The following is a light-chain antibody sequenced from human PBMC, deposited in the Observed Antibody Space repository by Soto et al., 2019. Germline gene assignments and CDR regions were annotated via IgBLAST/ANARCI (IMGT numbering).Light chain of an antibody. CDR2: DAS. J-gene: IGKJ5*01. V-gene: IGKV3-11*01. Sequence: EIVLTQSPATLSLSPGERSALSCMSSQSISHYLAWYQQKPGQAPRLLIYDASNRATGIPARFSGSGSGTDFTLTISSLEPEDFAVYYCQQRSNWPPITFGQGTRLEI. CDR3: QQRSNWPPIT. CDR1: QSISHY.